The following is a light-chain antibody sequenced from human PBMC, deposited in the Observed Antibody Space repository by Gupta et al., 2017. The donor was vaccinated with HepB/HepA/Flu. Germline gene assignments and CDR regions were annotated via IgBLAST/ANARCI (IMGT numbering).Light chain of an antibody. CDR1: QRLVFSDGNTF. CDR3: RQGTPLHT. CDR2: EVS. Sequence: DVVLTQSPLSLPVTLGQPAYISCRSSQRLVFSDGNTFLHWLQQRPDQTPRRILYEVSKSDSGVTGRFSGGGEENDFTLRSSRGEDEDGDIYYRRQGTPLHTFGRGTKVDIK. V-gene: IGKV2-30*01. J-gene: IGKJ4*01.